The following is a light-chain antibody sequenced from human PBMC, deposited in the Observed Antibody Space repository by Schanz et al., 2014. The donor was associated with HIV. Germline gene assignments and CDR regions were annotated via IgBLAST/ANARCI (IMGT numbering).Light chain of an antibody. Sequence: EIVLTQSPGTLSLSPGERATLSCRASESVSSSLLAWYQQTPGQAPRLLIFAASSRATDIPARFSGSGSGTEFTLTISRVEPEDYAVYYCQQYGTPPWTFGQGTRVEVK. V-gene: IGKV3-20*01. CDR1: ESVSSSL. J-gene: IGKJ1*01. CDR2: AAS. CDR3: QQYGTPPWT.